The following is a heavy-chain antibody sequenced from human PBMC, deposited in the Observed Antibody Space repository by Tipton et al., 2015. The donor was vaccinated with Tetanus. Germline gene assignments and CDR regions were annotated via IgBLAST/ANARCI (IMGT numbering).Heavy chain of an antibody. CDR2: INDVGTAT. V-gene: IGHV3-74*01. Sequence: LSLTCTVSGDSVRSGDYQWNWIRQSPGKGLVSVARINDVGTATEYADSVTGRFSISRDDAKNTLYLQINSLTADDTAVYYCVRGSSRWRRIAYWGHGSL. D-gene: IGHD4-23*01. CDR3: VRGSSRWRRIAY. J-gene: IGHJ4*01. CDR1: GDSVRSGDYQ.